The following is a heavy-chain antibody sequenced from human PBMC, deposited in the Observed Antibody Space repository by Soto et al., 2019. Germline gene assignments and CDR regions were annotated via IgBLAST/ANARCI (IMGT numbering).Heavy chain of an antibody. D-gene: IGHD3-10*01. CDR2: IYYSGST. CDR3: ASLAYYGSGSYYMVGFWFDP. V-gene: IGHV4-39*01. CDR1: GVSISSSSYY. Sequence: SETLSLTCTVSGVSISSSSYYWGWIRQPPGKGLEWIGSIYYSGSTYYNPSLKSRVTISVGTSKNQFSLKLSSVTAADTAVYYCASLAYYGSGSYYMVGFWFDPWGQGTLVTVSS. J-gene: IGHJ5*02.